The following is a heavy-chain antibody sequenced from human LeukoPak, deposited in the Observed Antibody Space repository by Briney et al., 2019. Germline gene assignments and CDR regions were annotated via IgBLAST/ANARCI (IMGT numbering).Heavy chain of an antibody. Sequence: GASVTVSCKASAYTFTGYYMHWVRQAPGQGLEWMGWINPTSGGTNYAQKFQGRVTMTTDTSISTAYMELSRLRSDDTAVYYCAREEGLGYCSSTSCAQDYYYYGMDVWGQGTTVTVSS. J-gene: IGHJ6*02. CDR1: AYTFTGYY. D-gene: IGHD2-2*01. CDR2: INPTSGGT. V-gene: IGHV1-2*02. CDR3: AREEGLGYCSSTSCAQDYYYYGMDV.